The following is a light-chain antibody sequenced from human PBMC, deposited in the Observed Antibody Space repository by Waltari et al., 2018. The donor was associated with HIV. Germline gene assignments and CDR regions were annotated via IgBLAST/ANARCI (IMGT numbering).Light chain of an antibody. Sequence: EVVLTQSPGTLTLSPGVSANLSCRASQNVSSAYLAWYQQKPGQAPRVLIYGESSRATGIPDRFSGSGSGTDFTLTISRLDPEDFAVYYCQQYGTSPPYTFGQGTRLDIK. CDR1: QNVSSAY. J-gene: IGKJ2*01. CDR3: QQYGTSPPYT. V-gene: IGKV3-20*01. CDR2: GES.